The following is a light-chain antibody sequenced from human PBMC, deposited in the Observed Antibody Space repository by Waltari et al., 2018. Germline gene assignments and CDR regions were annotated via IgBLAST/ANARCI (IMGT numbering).Light chain of an antibody. CDR3: QKYVNLPAT. V-gene: IGKV3-20*01. J-gene: IGKJ1*01. CDR1: QSVGKY. Sequence: EIVLTQSPGTLSLSPGERATLSCRASQSVGKYLVWYQQKPGQAPRLLIYDASIRATGIPDGFSGSGSGTDFSLTISRLEPEDSAVYYCQKYVNLPATFGQGTKVEI. CDR2: DAS.